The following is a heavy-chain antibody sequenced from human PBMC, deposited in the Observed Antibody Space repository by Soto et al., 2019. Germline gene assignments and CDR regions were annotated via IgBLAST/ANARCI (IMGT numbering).Heavy chain of an antibody. V-gene: IGHV3-23*01. D-gene: IGHD2-8*01. Sequence: DVQLLESGGGLVQPGGSLRLSCAASGFTFSSYAMSWVRQAPGKGLAWVSSLTGSGGSTYYADSVKGRFTISRDNSRDTLYRQMNSLRAEDTPVYYCAGGGTSGNYAFDIWGQGTLVTVSS. CDR1: GFTFSSYA. CDR3: AGGGTSGNYAFDI. J-gene: IGHJ3*02. CDR2: LTGSGGST.